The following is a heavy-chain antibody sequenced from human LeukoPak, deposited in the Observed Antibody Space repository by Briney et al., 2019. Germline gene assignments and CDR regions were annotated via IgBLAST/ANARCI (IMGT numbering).Heavy chain of an antibody. CDR1: GYTFTSYG. CDR2: TIPIFGTA. V-gene: IGHV1-69*13. J-gene: IGHJ3*02. CDR3: ARDREGLRAFDI. Sequence: GASVKVSCKASGYTFTSYGISWVRQAPGQGLEWMGGTIPIFGTANYAQKFQGRVTITADESTSTAYMELSSLRSEDTAVYYCARDREGLRAFDIWGQGTMVTVSS. D-gene: IGHD5-12*01.